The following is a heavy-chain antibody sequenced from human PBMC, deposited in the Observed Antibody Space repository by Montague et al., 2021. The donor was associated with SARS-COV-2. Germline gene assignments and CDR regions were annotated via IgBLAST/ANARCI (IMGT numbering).Heavy chain of an antibody. CDR3: ARSLYDILTGYYLPFDY. CDR1: GFSLSTSGMC. Sequence: PALVKPTQTLTLTCTFSGFSLSTSGMCVSWIRQPPGKALEWLALIDWDDDKYYSTSLKTRLTISKDTSKNQVVLTMTNMDSVDTATYYCARSLYDILTGYYLPFDYWGQGTLVTVSS. D-gene: IGHD3-9*01. CDR2: IDWDDDK. J-gene: IGHJ4*02. V-gene: IGHV2-70*01.